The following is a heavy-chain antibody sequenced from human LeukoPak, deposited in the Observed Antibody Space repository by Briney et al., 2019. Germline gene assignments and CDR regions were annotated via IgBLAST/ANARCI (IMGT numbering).Heavy chain of an antibody. CDR2: IIPILGIA. CDR1: GGTFSSYT. J-gene: IGHJ4*02. CDR3: ARLGVETAMVTPLDY. V-gene: IGHV1-69*02. Sequence: SVKVSCKASGGTFSSYTISWVRQAPGQGLEWMGRIIPILGIANYAQKFQGRVTITADKSTSTAYMELSSLRSEDTAVYYCARLGVETAMVTPLDYWGQGTLVTVSS. D-gene: IGHD5-18*01.